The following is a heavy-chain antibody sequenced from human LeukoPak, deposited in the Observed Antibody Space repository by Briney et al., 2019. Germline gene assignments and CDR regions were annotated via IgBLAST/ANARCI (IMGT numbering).Heavy chain of an antibody. Sequence: SETLSLTFAVYGGSFSGYYWSWIRQPPGKGLEWIGEINHSGSTNYNPSLKSRVTISVDTSRNQFSLKLSSVTAADTAVYYCARRGLYNYYYMDVWGKGTTVTVSS. CDR3: ARRGLYNYYYMDV. CDR2: INHSGST. J-gene: IGHJ6*03. V-gene: IGHV4-34*01. CDR1: GGSFSGYY.